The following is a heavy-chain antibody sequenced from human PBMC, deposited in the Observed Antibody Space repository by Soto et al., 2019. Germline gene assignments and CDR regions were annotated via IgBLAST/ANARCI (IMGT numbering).Heavy chain of an antibody. CDR1: GFTFSSYS. V-gene: IGHV3-48*02. J-gene: IGHJ4*02. D-gene: IGHD5-12*01. CDR2: ISSSSSTI. Sequence: GGSLRLSCAASGFTFSSYSMNWVRQAPGKGLEWVSYISSSSSTIYYADSVKGRFTISRDNAKNSLYLQMNSLRDEDTAVYYCATNVGYSGFEGPDYWGQGTLVTVSS. CDR3: ATNVGYSGFEGPDY.